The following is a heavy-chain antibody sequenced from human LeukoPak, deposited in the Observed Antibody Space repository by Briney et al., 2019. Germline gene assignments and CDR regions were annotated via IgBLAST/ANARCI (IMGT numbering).Heavy chain of an antibody. D-gene: IGHD3-22*01. CDR1: GGSISSYY. Sequence: PSETLSLTCTVSGGSISSYYWSWIRQPPGKGLEWIGEINHSGSTNYNPSLKSRVTISVDTSKNQFSLKLSSVTAADTAVYYCARGSGYYDSSGYYLPPYYYYGMDVWGQGTTVTVSS. CDR2: INHSGST. J-gene: IGHJ6*02. V-gene: IGHV4-34*01. CDR3: ARGSGYYDSSGYYLPPYYYYGMDV.